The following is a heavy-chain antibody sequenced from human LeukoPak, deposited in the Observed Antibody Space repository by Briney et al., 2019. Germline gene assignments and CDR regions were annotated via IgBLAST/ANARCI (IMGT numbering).Heavy chain of an antibody. CDR3: ASNLYCSTSSCYTLDN. V-gene: IGHV3-15*01. CDR2: IKSKSERGTT. D-gene: IGHD2-2*02. Sequence: GGSLRLSCAAPGFTFSNGWMSWVRQAPGKGLEWVGRIKSKSERGTTDYAAPVKGRFTISRDGSTNTVYLHMNSLKTEDTAVYFCASNLYCSTSSCYTLDNWGQGTLVAVSP. CDR1: GFTFSNGW. J-gene: IGHJ4*02.